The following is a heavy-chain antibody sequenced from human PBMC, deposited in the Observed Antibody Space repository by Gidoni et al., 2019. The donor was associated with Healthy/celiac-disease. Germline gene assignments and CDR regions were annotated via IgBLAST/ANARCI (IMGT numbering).Heavy chain of an antibody. CDR1: GGSISSYY. D-gene: IGHD6-6*01. J-gene: IGHJ2*01. V-gene: IGHV4-59*01. Sequence: QVQLQESGPGLVKPSATLSLTCTVSGGSISSYYWSWIRQPPGKGLEWIGYIYYSGSTNYNPSLKSRVTISVDTSKNQFSLKLSSVTAADTAVYYCARDRPFDLWGRGTLVTVSS. CDR3: ARDRPFDL. CDR2: IYYSGST.